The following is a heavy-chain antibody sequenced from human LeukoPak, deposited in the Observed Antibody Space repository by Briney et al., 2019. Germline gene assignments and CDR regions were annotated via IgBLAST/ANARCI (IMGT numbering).Heavy chain of an antibody. CDR3: AKKVGGYCSSTSCHLSFSFFDY. V-gene: IGHV3-23*01. CDR1: GFTFSSYA. D-gene: IGHD2-2*01. CDR2: ISGNGGSI. Sequence: GGSLRLSCAASGFTFSSYAMSWVRQAPGKGLEWVSGISGNGGSIYYADSVKGRFTISRDNSKNTVYLQMNGLRAEDTAVYYCAKKVGGYCSSTSCHLSFSFFDYWGQGTLVTVSS. J-gene: IGHJ4*02.